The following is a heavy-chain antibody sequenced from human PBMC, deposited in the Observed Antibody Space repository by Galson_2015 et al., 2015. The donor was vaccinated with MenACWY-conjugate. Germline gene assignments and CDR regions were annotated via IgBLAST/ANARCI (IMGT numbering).Heavy chain of an antibody. Sequence: SLRLSCAASGFTFDDYGMNWFRQAPGKGLEWVSVINWNGFSTGYADSVKGRFTLSRDNAKNSLYLQMNSLRADDTAVLYWARATDEVVVVTDIDNLWGRGTPVTVTP. V-gene: IGHV3-20*04. CDR1: GFTFDDYG. CDR2: INWNGFST. CDR3: ARATDEVVVVTDIDNL. D-gene: IGHD2-21*02. J-gene: IGHJ5*02.